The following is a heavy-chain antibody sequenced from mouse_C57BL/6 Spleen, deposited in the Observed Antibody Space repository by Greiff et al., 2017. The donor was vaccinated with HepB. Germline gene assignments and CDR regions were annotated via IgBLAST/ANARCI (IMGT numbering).Heavy chain of an antibody. V-gene: IGHV3-6*01. J-gene: IGHJ1*03. Sequence: EVQLQESGPGLVKPSQSLSLTCSVTGYSITSGYYWNWIRQFPGNKLEWMGYISYDGSNNYNPSLKNRISITRDTSKNQFFLKLNSVTTEDTATYYCAREEGSSPRWYFDVWGTGTTVTGSS. D-gene: IGHD1-1*01. CDR1: GYSITSGYY. CDR3: AREEGSSPRWYFDV. CDR2: ISYDGSN.